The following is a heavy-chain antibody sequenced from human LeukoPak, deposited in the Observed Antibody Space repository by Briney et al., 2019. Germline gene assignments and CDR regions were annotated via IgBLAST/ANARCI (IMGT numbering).Heavy chain of an antibody. CDR2: ISWNSGSI. V-gene: IGHV3-9*01. J-gene: IGHJ4*02. CDR1: GFTFDDYA. CDR3: TSSGQFDY. Sequence: GGSLRLSCAASGFTFDDYAMHWVRQAPGKGLEWVSGISWNSGSIGYADSVKGRFTISRDNAKNSLYLQMNSLRAEDTALYYCTSSGQFDYWGQGTLVTVSS.